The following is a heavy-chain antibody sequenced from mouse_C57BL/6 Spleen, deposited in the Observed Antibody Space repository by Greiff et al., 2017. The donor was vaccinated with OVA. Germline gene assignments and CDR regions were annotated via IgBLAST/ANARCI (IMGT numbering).Heavy chain of an antibody. V-gene: IGHV1-69*01. CDR2: IDPSDSYT. Sequence: QVKLQQPGAELVMPGASVKLSCTASGYTFTSYWMHWVKQRPGQGLEWIGEIDPSDSYTKYTQKFKGKSTFTVDKSSSTAYLQLSSLTSEDSAVYYCARTGDFGYWGQGTTLTGSS. J-gene: IGHJ2*01. CDR3: ARTGDFGY. CDR1: GYTFTSYW. D-gene: IGHD4-1*01.